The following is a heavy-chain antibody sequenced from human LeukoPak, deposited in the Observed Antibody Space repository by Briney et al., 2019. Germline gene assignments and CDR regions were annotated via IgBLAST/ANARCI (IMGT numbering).Heavy chain of an antibody. V-gene: IGHV4-39*07. Sequence: PSETLSLTRTVSGGSISSSSYYWGWTRQPPGRGLEWIGGIYYSGSTYYNPSLKSRATISVDTSKNQFSLKLRSVTAADTAVYYCARGAGIVLMVYAIDHWFDPWGQGTLVTVSS. CDR3: ARGAGIVLMVYAIDHWFDP. J-gene: IGHJ5*02. CDR2: IYYSGST. D-gene: IGHD2-8*01. CDR1: GGSISSSSYY.